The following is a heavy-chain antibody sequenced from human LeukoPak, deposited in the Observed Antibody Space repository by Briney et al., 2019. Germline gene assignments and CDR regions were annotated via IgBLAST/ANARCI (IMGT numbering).Heavy chain of an antibody. Sequence: SETLSLTCVVYGGSFSGYYWSWIRQPPGKGLEWIGEIPDSGSTNYNPSLKSRVTISVDTSKNQFSLKLSSVTAADTAVYYCARVVAYDILTGYYDHSYYYYYMDVWGKGTTVTISS. CDR2: IPDSGST. CDR1: GGSFSGYY. J-gene: IGHJ6*03. V-gene: IGHV4-34*01. D-gene: IGHD3-9*01. CDR3: ARVVAYDILTGYYDHSYYYYYMDV.